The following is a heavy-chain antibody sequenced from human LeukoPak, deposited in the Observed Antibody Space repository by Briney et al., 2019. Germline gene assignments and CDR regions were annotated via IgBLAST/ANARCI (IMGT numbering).Heavy chain of an antibody. CDR1: GFTFSSYE. J-gene: IGHJ3*02. CDR2: INSDGSST. D-gene: IGHD2-8*02. CDR3: ARRGALTGGFDI. Sequence: PGGSLRLSCAASGFTFSSYEMNWVRQAPRKGLVWVSRINSDGSSTTYADSVKGRVTISRDNAKNTLYLQMNSLRAEDTAVYYCARRGALTGGFDIWGQGTVVTVSS. V-gene: IGHV3-74*01.